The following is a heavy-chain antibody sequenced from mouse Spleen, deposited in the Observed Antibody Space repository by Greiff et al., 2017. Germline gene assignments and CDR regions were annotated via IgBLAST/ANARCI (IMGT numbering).Heavy chain of an antibody. V-gene: IGHV1-69*02. Sequence: VQLQQPGAELVKPGASVKLSCKASGYTFTSYWMHWVKQRPGQGLEWIGVIDPSDSYTNYNQKFKGKATLTVDKSSSTAYMQLSSLTSEDSAVYYCARWGPPAYWGQGTLVTVSA. J-gene: IGHJ3*01. CDR2: IDPSDSYT. CDR3: ARWGPPAY. CDR1: GYTFTSYW.